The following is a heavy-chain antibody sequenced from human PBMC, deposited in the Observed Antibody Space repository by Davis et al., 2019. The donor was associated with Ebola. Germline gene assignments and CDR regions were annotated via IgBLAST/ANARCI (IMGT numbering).Heavy chain of an antibody. CDR1: GFTFSRYD. CDR3: ARGRVEWELLFNSYFDL. Sequence: GESLKISCAASGFTFSRYDMHWVRQATGKGLEWVPAIGTAGDTYYPGSVKGRFTISRENAQNSLYLQMNSLRAGDTAVYYCARGRVEWELLFNSYFDLWGRGTLVTVSS. V-gene: IGHV3-13*01. CDR2: IGTAGDT. D-gene: IGHD1-26*01. J-gene: IGHJ2*01.